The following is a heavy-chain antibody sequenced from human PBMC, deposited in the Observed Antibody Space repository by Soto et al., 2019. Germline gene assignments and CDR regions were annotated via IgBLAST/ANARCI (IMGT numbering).Heavy chain of an antibody. J-gene: IGHJ6*02. CDR3: ARDRLYYYDSSGYYPYWYYYGMDV. CDR2: IYYSGST. D-gene: IGHD3-22*01. V-gene: IGHV4-31*03. CDR1: GGSISSGGYY. Sequence: LSLTCTVSGGSISSGGYYWSWIRQHPGKGLEWIGYIYYSGSTYYNPSLKSRVTISVDTSKNQFSLKLSSVTAADTAVYYCARDRLYYYDSSGYYPYWYYYGMDVWGQGTTVTVSS.